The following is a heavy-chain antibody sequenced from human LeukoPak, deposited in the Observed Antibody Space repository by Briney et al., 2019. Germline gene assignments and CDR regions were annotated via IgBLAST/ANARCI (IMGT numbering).Heavy chain of an antibody. Sequence: GGSLRLSCAASGFTFSSYSMNWVRQAPGKGLEWVSSISSSSSYIYYADSVKGRFTISRDNSKNTLYLQMNSLRAEDTAVYYCAKAQIVVVRVGAFDIWGQGTMVTVSS. CDR2: ISSSSSYI. D-gene: IGHD3-22*01. CDR3: AKAQIVVVRVGAFDI. CDR1: GFTFSSYS. V-gene: IGHV3-21*04. J-gene: IGHJ3*02.